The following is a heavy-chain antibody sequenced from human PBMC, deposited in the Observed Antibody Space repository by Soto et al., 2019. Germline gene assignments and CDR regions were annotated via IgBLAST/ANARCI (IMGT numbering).Heavy chain of an antibody. CDR2: ISAYNGNT. D-gene: IGHD2-15*01. CDR1: GYTFTSYG. J-gene: IGHJ6*03. Sequence: ASVKVSCKASGYTFTSYGISWVRQAPGQGLEWMGWISAYNGNTNYAQKLQGRVTMTTDTSTSTAYMELRSLRSDDTAVYYCARDTEVGKKVVVAASTRYYYYYYMDVWGKGTTVTVSS. V-gene: IGHV1-18*01. CDR3: ARDTEVGKKVVVAASTRYYYYYYMDV.